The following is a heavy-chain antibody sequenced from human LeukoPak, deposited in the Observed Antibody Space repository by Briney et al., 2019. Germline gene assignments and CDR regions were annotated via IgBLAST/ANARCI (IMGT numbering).Heavy chain of an antibody. CDR1: GGSISSGDYY. D-gene: IGHD2-8*01. J-gene: IGHJ4*02. CDR2: IYYSGST. Sequence: SQTLSLTCTVSGGSISSGDYYWGWIRQPPGKGLEWIGYIYYSGSTYYNPSLNSRFNISVDTSKNPFSLKLSSVPAADTAVYYCARSYCTNGVCYFHYFHYWGQGPLVTVSS. CDR3: ARSYCTNGVCYFHYFHY. V-gene: IGHV4-30-4*08.